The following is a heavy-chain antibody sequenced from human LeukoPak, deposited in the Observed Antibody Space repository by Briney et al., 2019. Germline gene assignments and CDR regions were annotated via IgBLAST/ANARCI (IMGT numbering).Heavy chain of an antibody. CDR2: ISGSGGST. J-gene: IGHJ4*02. D-gene: IGHD5-18*01. CDR1: GITFTNYA. Sequence: GGSLRLSCAASGITFTNYAMNWVRQAPGKGLEWVSSISGSGGSTYYADSVKGRFFISRVNSKNTLYLQMNSLRAEDTAVYYCAKMPTAMVLLNYFDKWGQGTLVTVSS. V-gene: IGHV3-23*01. CDR3: AKMPTAMVLLNYFDK.